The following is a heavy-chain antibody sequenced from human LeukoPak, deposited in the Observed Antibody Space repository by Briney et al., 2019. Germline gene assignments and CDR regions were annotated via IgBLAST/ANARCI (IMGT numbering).Heavy chain of an antibody. CDR1: GFSVSDIY. V-gene: IGHV3-66*01. Sequence: TGVSLRLSCVASGFSVSDIYMNWVRQAPGKGLEWLSVIYSGDRTYYADSVKDRFTISRDISKNTVYLQMNNLRAEDTAVYYCARDRKYLYYGMEVWGQGTTVTVSS. D-gene: IGHD3-10*01. J-gene: IGHJ6*02. CDR2: IYSGDRT. CDR3: ARDRKYLYYGMEV.